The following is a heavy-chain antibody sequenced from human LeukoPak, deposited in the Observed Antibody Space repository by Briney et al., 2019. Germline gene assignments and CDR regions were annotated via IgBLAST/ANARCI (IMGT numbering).Heavy chain of an antibody. CDR1: GFTLSASA. CDR2: VRSKVNTYAT. J-gene: IGHJ3*02. Sequence: GGSLKLSRAASGFTLSASAIHWVRQSSGQGLEWVSHVRSKVNTYATAYTPSVKGRFTISRDDPKNTAYLQMNSLKTEDAAVYYCTRLDVDQGVFDIWGQGTMVTVSS. CDR3: TRLDVDQGVFDI. D-gene: IGHD3-10*01. V-gene: IGHV3-73*01.